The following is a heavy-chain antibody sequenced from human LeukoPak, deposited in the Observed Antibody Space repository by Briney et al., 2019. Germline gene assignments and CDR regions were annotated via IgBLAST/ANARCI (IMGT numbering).Heavy chain of an antibody. CDR2: ISGSDGST. CDR1: GFVFSKYG. V-gene: IGHV3-23*01. D-gene: IGHD5-12*01. CDR3: VTDVSGSLGD. J-gene: IGHJ4*02. Sequence: PGGSLRLSCAASGFVFSKYGMHWVRQAPGKGLEWVSAISGSDGSTWYADSVKGRFTVSRDNSKNTLYLQMSSLRAEDTAVYYCVTDVSGSLGDWGQGTLVTVSS.